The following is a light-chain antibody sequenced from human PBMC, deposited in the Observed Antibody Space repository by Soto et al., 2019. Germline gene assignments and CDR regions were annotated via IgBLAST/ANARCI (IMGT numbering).Light chain of an antibody. CDR2: GAS. Sequence: EIVMTQSPATLSVSPGERATVSCRASQTINSNLAWYQQKPGQAPRLLIHGASTRATGVPARFSGSGSGTEFTLSICSLQSEDFAVYYCQQYHNWPPQYTFGQGTKLQI. J-gene: IGKJ2*01. CDR1: QTINSN. CDR3: QQYHNWPPQYT. V-gene: IGKV3-15*01.